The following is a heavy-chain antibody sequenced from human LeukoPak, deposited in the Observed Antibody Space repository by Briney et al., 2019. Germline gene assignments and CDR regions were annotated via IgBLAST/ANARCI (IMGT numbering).Heavy chain of an antibody. CDR3: AKGSYGSGSYVDY. CDR1: GFTFSSYA. D-gene: IGHD3-10*01. Sequence: GGSLRLSCAASGFTFSSYAMSWVRQAPGKGLEWVSAISGSGGSTYYADSVKGRFTISRDNAKNSLHLQMNSLRAEDTALYYCAKGSYGSGSYVDYWGQGTLITVSS. CDR2: ISGSGGST. J-gene: IGHJ4*02. V-gene: IGHV3-23*01.